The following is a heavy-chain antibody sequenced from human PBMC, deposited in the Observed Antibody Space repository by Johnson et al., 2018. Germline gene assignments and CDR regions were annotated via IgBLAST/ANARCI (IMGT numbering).Heavy chain of an antibody. CDR1: GGSISRSSFY. V-gene: IGHV4-39*01. J-gene: IGHJ4*02. CDR2: MYYSGST. D-gene: IGHD4-23*01. CDR3: ASLDYGGDSGRRPDY. Sequence: QVQLVESGPGLVRPSETLSLTCIVSGGSISRSSFYWGWIRQPPGKGLEWIGSMYYSGSTYYNPSLKSRVTISVDTSKNQFSLKLSSVTAADTAVYYCASLDYGGDSGRRPDYWGQGTLVTVSS.